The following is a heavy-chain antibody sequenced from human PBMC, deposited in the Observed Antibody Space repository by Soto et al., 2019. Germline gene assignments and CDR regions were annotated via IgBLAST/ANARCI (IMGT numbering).Heavy chain of an antibody. CDR1: GFTFSSYG. CDR2: ISYDGSNK. J-gene: IGHJ4*02. Sequence: PGGSMRLSCAASGFTFSSYGMHWVRQAPGKGLEWVAVISYDGSNKYYADSVKGRFTISRDNSKNTLYLQMNSLRAEDTAVYYCAKVIGDIVVVPAADFDYWGQGTLVTVSS. V-gene: IGHV3-30*18. D-gene: IGHD2-2*01. CDR3: AKVIGDIVVVPAADFDY.